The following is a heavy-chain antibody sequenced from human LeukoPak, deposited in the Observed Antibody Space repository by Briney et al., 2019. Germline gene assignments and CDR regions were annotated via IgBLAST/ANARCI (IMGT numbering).Heavy chain of an antibody. V-gene: IGHV4-59*08. CDR3: ARTISGWYYFDY. D-gene: IGHD6-13*01. J-gene: IGHJ4*02. CDR1: GGSHSGYY. Sequence: SETLSLTRSVSGGSHSGYYWSWIRQPPGKGLEWIGYINYSGRTDYNPSLKSRVTISVDTSKNQFSLKLSSVTAADTAVFYCARTISGWYYFDYWGQGTLVTVSS. CDR2: INYSGRT.